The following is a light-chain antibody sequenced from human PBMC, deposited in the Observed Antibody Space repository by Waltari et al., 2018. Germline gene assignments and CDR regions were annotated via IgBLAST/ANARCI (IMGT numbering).Light chain of an antibody. CDR2: WGA. CDR3: QQYSATPPT. CDR1: QSVISSFNNKNY. Sequence: DIVMTQSPDSLAVSLGERATINCKSSQSVISSFNNKNYLTWFQQKAGEPPKLPIYWGATRESGVPDRFSGRGSGTDFTLTISGLQAEDVAVYYCQQYSATPPTFGQGTKVEIK. J-gene: IGKJ1*01. V-gene: IGKV4-1*01.